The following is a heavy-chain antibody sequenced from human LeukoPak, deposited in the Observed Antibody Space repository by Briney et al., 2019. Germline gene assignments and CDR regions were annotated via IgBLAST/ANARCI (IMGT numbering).Heavy chain of an antibody. V-gene: IGHV1-69*04. D-gene: IGHD6-13*01. CDR2: IIPILGIA. CDR1: GGTFSSYA. Sequence: ASVKVSCKASGGTFSSYAISWVRQAPGQGLEWMGRIIPILGIANYAQKFQGRVTITADKPTSTAYMELSSLRSEDTAVYYCARSRAAADGAFDIWGQGTMVTVPS. CDR3: ARSRAAADGAFDI. J-gene: IGHJ3*02.